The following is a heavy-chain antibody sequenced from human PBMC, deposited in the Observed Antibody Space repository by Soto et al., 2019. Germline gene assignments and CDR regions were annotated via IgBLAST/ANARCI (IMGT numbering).Heavy chain of an antibody. Sequence: GGSLRLSCAASGFTFSSCGMHWVRQAPGKGLEWVSVISYNGLNKYYEYSVKGRVTISRDNSKNTLYLQMNSLRAEDTAVFYCAKVAGSFAHYAFHXWGQATRVTVSX. CDR2: ISYNGLNK. CDR3: AKVAGSFAHYAFHX. V-gene: IGHV3-30*18. CDR1: GFTFSSCG. J-gene: IGHJ4*02. D-gene: IGHD1-26*01.